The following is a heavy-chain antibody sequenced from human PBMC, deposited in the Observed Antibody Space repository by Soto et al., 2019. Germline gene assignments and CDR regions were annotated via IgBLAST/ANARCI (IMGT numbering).Heavy chain of an antibody. CDR2: ISSSSSYI. D-gene: IGHD2-15*01. CDR3: AREGRRAVVVVAATNYYYGMDV. Sequence: LRLSCAASGFTFSSYSMNWVRQAPGKGLEWVSSISSSSSYIYYADSVKGRFTISRDNAKNSLYLQMNSLRAEDTAVYYCAREGRRAVVVVAATNYYYGMDVWGQGTTVTVSS. V-gene: IGHV3-21*01. CDR1: GFTFSSYS. J-gene: IGHJ6*02.